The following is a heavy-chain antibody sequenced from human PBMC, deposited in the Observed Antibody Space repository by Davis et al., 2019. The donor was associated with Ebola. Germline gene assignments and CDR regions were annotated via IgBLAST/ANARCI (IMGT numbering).Heavy chain of an antibody. V-gene: IGHV1-2*02. CDR1: GYTFTGYY. CDR3: ARGGRSGYSSGWYTALDY. CDR2: INPNSGGT. D-gene: IGHD6-19*01. Sequence: AASVKVSCKASGYTFTGYYMHWVRQAPGQGLEWMGWINPNSGGTNYAQKFQGRVTMTRDTSTSTVYMELSSLRSEDTAVYYCARGGRSGYSSGWYTALDYWGQGTLVTVSS. J-gene: IGHJ4*02.